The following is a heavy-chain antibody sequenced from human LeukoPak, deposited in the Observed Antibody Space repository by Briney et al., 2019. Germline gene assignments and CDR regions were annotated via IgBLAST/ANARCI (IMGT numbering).Heavy chain of an antibody. CDR3: ARAKPSMTTVTTSYYYYYGMDV. D-gene: IGHD4-17*01. J-gene: IGHJ6*02. V-gene: IGHV4-34*01. Sequence: SETLSLTCTVSGGSISSYYWSWIRQPPGKGLEWIGEINHSGSTNYNPSLKSRVTISVDTSKNQFSLKLSSVTAADTAVYYCARAKPSMTTVTTSYYYYYGMDVWGQGTTVTVSS. CDR1: GGSISSYY. CDR2: INHSGST.